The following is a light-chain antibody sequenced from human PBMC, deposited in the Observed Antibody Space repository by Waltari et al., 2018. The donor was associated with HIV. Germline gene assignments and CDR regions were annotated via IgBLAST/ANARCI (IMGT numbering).Light chain of an antibody. CDR1: SSNIGRTT. V-gene: IGLV1-44*01. J-gene: IGLJ3*02. Sequence: QSVLTQPPSATGTPGQRVTFSCSGSSSNIGRTTDTRYQQLPGTAPKLLIYAKNLRPSGVPDRFSGSKSDTSASRAISGLQSEDEADDYCAAWDDSLNGRVFGGGTKLTVL. CDR2: AKN. CDR3: AAWDDSLNGRV.